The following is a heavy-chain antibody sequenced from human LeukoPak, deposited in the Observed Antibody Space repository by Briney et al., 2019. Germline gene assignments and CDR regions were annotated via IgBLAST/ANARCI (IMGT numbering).Heavy chain of an antibody. V-gene: IGHV3-30*18. CDR1: GFTFSSYG. J-gene: IGHJ6*02. D-gene: IGHD3-10*02. CDR2: ISYDGGNQ. Sequence: GGSLRLSCAASGFTFSSYGMHWVRQAPGKGLEWVAVISYDGGNQYYADSVKGRFTISRDNSKNTLYLQMNSLRGEDTAVYYCAKYVRAYYYYHYDLDVWGQGTTVTVSS. CDR3: AKYVRAYYYYHYDLDV.